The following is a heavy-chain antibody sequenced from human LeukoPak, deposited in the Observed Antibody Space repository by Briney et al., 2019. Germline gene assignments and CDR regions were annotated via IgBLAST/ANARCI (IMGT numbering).Heavy chain of an antibody. Sequence: GGSLRLSCAASGFTFSSYSMNWVRQAPGKGLEWVSYISSSSSTIYYADSVKGRFTISRDNAKNSLYLQMNSLRAEDTAVYYCARGIAVAGTGAPDYWGQGTLVTVSS. CDR1: GFTFSSYS. J-gene: IGHJ4*02. V-gene: IGHV3-48*04. D-gene: IGHD6-19*01. CDR2: ISSSSSTI. CDR3: ARGIAVAGTGAPDY.